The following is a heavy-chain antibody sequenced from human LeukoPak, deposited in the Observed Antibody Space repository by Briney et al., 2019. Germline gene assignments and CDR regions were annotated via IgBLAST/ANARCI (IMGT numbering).Heavy chain of an antibody. Sequence: SVKVSCKASGGTFSSYAISWVRQAPGQGLERMGGIIPIFGTANYAQKFQGRVTITTDESTSTAYMELSSLRSEDTAVYYCARAPNWNYIGGYYYMDVWGKGTTVTVSS. CDR1: GGTFSSYA. D-gene: IGHD1-7*01. CDR2: IIPIFGTA. CDR3: ARAPNWNYIGGYYYMDV. J-gene: IGHJ6*03. V-gene: IGHV1-69*05.